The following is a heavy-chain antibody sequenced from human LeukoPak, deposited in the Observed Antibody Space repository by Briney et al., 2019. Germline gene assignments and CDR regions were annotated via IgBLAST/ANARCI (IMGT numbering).Heavy chain of an antibody. Sequence: GASVKLSCKASGYPFTNYGITWVRQVPGQGLEWMGWISTYNRNTNYAQNLQGRVTMTTDTSTDTVYMELRSLTSHDTAVYYCARGMGSTTFADFDYWGQGTLVTVSS. J-gene: IGHJ4*02. CDR2: ISTYNRNT. CDR1: GYPFTNYG. V-gene: IGHV1-18*01. CDR3: ARGMGSTTFADFDY. D-gene: IGHD1-26*01.